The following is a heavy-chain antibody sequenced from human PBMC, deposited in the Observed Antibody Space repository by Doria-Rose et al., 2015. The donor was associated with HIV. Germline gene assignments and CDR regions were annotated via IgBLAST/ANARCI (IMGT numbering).Heavy chain of an antibody. V-gene: IGHV2-26*01. D-gene: IGHD6-13*01. CDR2: IFSDDER. CDR1: GVSLSSPGMG. J-gene: IGHJ4*02. Sequence: QITLKESGPVLVKPTETLTLTCTVSGVSLSSPGMGVSWIRQPPGKALEWLASIFSDDERSYKTSLKSRLTISSGTSKRQVVLTMTDMDPVDTATYYCARIKSSRWYHKYYFDFWGQGTLVIVS. CDR3: ARIKSSRWYHKYYFDF.